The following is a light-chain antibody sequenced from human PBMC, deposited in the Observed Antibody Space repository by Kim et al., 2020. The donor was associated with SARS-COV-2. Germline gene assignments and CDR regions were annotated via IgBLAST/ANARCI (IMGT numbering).Light chain of an antibody. J-gene: IGKJ2*01. Sequence: EIVLTQSPGTLSLSPGERATLSCRASQSVSSSNLAWYQQKPGQAPRLLIYEGSSRASGIPDRFSGSGSGTDFTLTISRLESEDFGVYYCQQYGGSPYTFGQGTKVEI. CDR2: EGS. V-gene: IGKV3-20*01. CDR3: QQYGGSPYT. CDR1: QSVSSSN.